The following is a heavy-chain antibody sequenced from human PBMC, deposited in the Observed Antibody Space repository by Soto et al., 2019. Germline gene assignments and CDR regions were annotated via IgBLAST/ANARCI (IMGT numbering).Heavy chain of an antibody. D-gene: IGHD3-22*01. V-gene: IGHV4-4*07. CDR1: GGSISSYY. CDR3: ARVRYDSSGYFFDY. J-gene: IGHJ4*02. CDR2: IYTSGST. Sequence: SETLSLTCTVSGGSISSYYWSWIRQPAGKGLEWIGRIYTSGSTNYNPSLKSRVTMSVDTSKNQFSLKLSSVTAADTAVYYCARVRYDSSGYFFDYWGQGTLVTVSS.